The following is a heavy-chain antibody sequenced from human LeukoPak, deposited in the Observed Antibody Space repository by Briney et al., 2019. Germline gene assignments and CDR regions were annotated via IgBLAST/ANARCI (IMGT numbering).Heavy chain of an antibody. V-gene: IGHV3-49*03. CDR1: GFTFGDYA. CDR2: IRSKPYGGTT. J-gene: IGHJ4*02. Sequence: PGGSLRLSCTASGFTFGDYAMSWIRQAPGKGLEWVGFIRSKPYGGTTEHAAPVKGRFNISRDESKSVAYLQMNSLKTEDTAVYYCTRVGNSGWYSSNYWGQGTLVTFSS. CDR3: TRVGNSGWYSSNY. D-gene: IGHD6-19*01.